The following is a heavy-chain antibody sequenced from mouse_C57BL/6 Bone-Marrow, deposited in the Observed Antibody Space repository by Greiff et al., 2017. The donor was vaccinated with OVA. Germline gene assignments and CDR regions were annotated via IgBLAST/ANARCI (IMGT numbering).Heavy chain of an antibody. D-gene: IGHD2-4*01. CDR1: GYSITGGYY. Sequence: ESGPGLVKPSQSLSLTCSVTGYSITGGYYWNWIRQFPGNKLEWMGYISYDGSNNYNPSLKNRISITRDTSKNQFFLKLNSVTTEDTATYYSARPYEYCWFAYWGQGTLVTVSA. J-gene: IGHJ3*01. CDR3: ARPYEYCWFAY. V-gene: IGHV3-6*01. CDR2: ISYDGSN.